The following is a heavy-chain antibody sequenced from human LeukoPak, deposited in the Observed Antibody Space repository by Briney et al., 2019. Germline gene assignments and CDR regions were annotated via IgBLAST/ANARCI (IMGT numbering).Heavy chain of an antibody. V-gene: IGHV1-46*01. Sequence: ASVKVSCKASGYTFTSYYMHWVRQAPGQGLEWMGIINPSGGSTSYAQKFQGRVTMTRDTSISTAYMELSRLRSDDTAVYYCCSGDAFDIWGQGTMVTVSS. D-gene: IGHD3-10*02. CDR2: INPSGGST. CDR3: CSGDAFDI. CDR1: GYTFTSYY. J-gene: IGHJ3*02.